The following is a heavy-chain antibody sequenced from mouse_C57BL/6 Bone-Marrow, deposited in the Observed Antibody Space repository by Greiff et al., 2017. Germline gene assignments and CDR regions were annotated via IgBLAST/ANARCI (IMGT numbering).Heavy chain of an antibody. CDR1: GFTFSDYG. CDR3: ARQGRSSGYVLDY. Sequence: EVKLMESGGGLVQPGGSLKLSCAASGFTFSDYGMAWVRQAPRKGPEWVAFISNLAYSIYYADTVTGRFTISRENAKNTLYLEMSSLRSEDTAMYYCARQGRSSGYVLDYWGQGTTLTVSS. J-gene: IGHJ2*01. D-gene: IGHD3-2*02. V-gene: IGHV5-15*01. CDR2: ISNLAYSI.